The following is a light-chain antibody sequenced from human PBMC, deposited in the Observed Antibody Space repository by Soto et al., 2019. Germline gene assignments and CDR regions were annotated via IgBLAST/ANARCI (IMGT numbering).Light chain of an antibody. CDR2: EVS. J-gene: IGLJ1*01. CDR1: SSDVGGYNY. CDR3: SSYAGSNKSLV. Sequence: QSALPQPPSASGSPGQSVTISCTGTSSDVGGYNYVSWYQQHPGKAPKLMIYEVSKRPSGVPDRFSGSKSGNTASLTVSGLQAEDEADYYCSSYAGSNKSLVFGTGTKVTVL. V-gene: IGLV2-8*01.